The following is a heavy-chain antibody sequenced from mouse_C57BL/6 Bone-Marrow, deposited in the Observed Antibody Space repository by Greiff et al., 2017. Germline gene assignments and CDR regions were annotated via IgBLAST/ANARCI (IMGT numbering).Heavy chain of an antibody. V-gene: IGHV3-6*01. D-gene: IGHD2-4*01. J-gene: IGHJ3*01. CDR3: ARVLYDYDVSFAY. CDR2: ISYDGSN. Sequence: EVQLQESGPGLVKPSQSLSLTCSVTGYSITSGYYWNWIRQFPGNKLEWMGYISYDGSNNYNPSLKNRISITRDTSKNQFFLKLNSVTTEDTATYYCARVLYDYDVSFAYWGQGALVTVSA. CDR1: GYSITSGYY.